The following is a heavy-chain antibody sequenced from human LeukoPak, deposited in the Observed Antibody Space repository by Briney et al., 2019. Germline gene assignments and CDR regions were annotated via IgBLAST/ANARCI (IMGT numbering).Heavy chain of an antibody. CDR2: INQSGST. J-gene: IGHJ5*01. CDR3: ARCDSGGWFFDS. V-gene: IGHV4-34*01. D-gene: IGHD6-19*01. Sequence: WVRQPPGKGLEWIGEINQSGSTKYNPSLKSRVTISIDTSKSQFSMRLNSVTAADTALYYCARCDSGGWFFDSWGQGALVTVSS.